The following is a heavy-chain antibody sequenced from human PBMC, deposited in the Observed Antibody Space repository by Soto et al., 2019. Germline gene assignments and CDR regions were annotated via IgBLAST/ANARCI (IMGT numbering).Heavy chain of an antibody. CDR2: IYPGDSDT. V-gene: IGHV5-51*01. D-gene: IGHD2-2*01. CDR1: GYSFTSYW. J-gene: IGHJ6*02. CDR3: ARQDIVVVPAAIGTYYYYYYGMDV. Sequence: RGESLKISCKGSGYSFTSYWIGWVRQMPGKGLEWMGIIYPGDSDTRYSPSFQGQVTISADKSISTAYLQWSSLKASDTAMYYCARQDIVVVPAAIGTYYYYYYGMDVWGQGTTVTVYS.